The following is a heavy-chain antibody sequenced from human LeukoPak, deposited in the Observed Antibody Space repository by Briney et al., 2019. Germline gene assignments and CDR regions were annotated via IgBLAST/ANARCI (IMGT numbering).Heavy chain of an antibody. Sequence: ASVKVSCKVSGYTLTELSMHWVRQAPGKGLEWMGGFDPEDGETSYAQKFQGRVTMTRDTSTSTVYMELSSLRSEDTAVYYCAREWRDGDYVLDYWGQGTLVTVSS. CDR3: AREWRDGDYVLDY. D-gene: IGHD4-17*01. V-gene: IGHV1-24*01. CDR1: GYTLTELS. J-gene: IGHJ4*02. CDR2: FDPEDGET.